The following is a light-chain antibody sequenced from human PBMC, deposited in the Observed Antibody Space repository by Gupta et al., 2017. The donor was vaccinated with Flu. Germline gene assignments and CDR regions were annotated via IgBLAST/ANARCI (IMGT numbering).Light chain of an antibody. J-gene: IGKJ4*01. CDR1: QSISSY. V-gene: IGKV1-39*01. CDR3: QQCASTGNT. Sequence: DIQMTQSPSSLSASVGDRVTITCRASQSISSYLNWYQQKPWKAPKLLIYAASSLQSGVPSRFSGSGSGTDFTLTISRLQPEDFATYYCQQCASTGNTFGGGTKVEIK. CDR2: AAS.